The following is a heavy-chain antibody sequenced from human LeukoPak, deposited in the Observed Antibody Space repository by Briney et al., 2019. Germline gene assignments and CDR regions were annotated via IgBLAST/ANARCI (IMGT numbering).Heavy chain of an antibody. J-gene: IGHJ4*02. CDR3: ARQEKSQRWVQSLDYFDY. CDR2: IYYSGST. D-gene: IGHD5-24*01. V-gene: IGHV4-39*01. CDR1: GGSISSTSYY. Sequence: PSETLSLTCTVSGGSISSTSYYWGWIRQPPGKGLEWIGIIYYSGSTYYNPSLKSRVTISVDTSKNQFSLKLSSVTAADTAVYYCARQEKSQRWVQSLDYFDYWGQGTLVTVSS.